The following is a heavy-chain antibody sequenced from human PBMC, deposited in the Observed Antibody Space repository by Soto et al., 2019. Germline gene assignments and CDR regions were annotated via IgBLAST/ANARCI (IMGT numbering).Heavy chain of an antibody. CDR2: ISGSGGST. Sequence: EVQLLESGGGLVQPGGSLRLSCAASGFTFSSYAMSWVRQAPGKGLECVSAISGSGGSTYYADSVKGRFTISRDNSKNTLYLQMNSLRAEDTAVYYCAKVWISDIVVVPAAIQSWGQGTLVTVSS. D-gene: IGHD2-2*01. CDR1: GFTFSSYA. J-gene: IGHJ4*02. V-gene: IGHV3-23*01. CDR3: AKVWISDIVVVPAAIQS.